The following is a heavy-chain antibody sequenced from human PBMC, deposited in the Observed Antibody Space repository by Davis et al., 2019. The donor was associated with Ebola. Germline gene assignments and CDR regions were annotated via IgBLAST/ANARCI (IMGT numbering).Heavy chain of an antibody. CDR3: ARLGAVTGTFLDYGMDV. J-gene: IGHJ6*02. CDR1: GYSFTSYW. D-gene: IGHD1-20*01. V-gene: IGHV5-51*01. Sequence: GASLNTSCTCSGYSFTSYWIGWVRHMPGKGLEWRGIIYPGDSDTRYSPSFQGQVTISADRSISTAYLQRSSLTASDTAMYYCARLGAVTGTFLDYGMDVWGQGTTVTVSS. CDR2: IYPGDSDT.